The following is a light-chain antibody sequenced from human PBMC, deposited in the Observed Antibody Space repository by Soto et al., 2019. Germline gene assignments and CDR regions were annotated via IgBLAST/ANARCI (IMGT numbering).Light chain of an antibody. V-gene: IGKV3-20*01. CDR1: QSVSSSF. CDR3: QQYGSSPRT. Sequence: IVLTQAPGTLSLSPGARATLTCRASQSVSSSFVAWYQQKSGQAPRLLIYGASSRATGIPDRFSGSGSGTDFTLTISRLEPEDFAVYYCQQYGSSPRTFGQGTKVDIK. J-gene: IGKJ1*01. CDR2: GAS.